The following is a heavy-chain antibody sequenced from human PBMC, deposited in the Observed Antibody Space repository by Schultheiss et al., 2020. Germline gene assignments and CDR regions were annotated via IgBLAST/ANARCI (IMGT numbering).Heavy chain of an antibody. D-gene: IGHD3-10*01. Sequence: ASVKASCKASGATFRSYAISWVRQALGQGLEWMGWINPNSGGTNYAQKFQGWVTRTRDTSISTAYMELSRLRSDDTAEYYCAKSGGWWGTYYYGSGQDGFDYWGQGTLVTVSS. CDR2: INPNSGGT. J-gene: IGHJ4*02. CDR3: AKSGGWWGTYYYGSGQDGFDY. V-gene: IGHV1-2*04. CDR1: GATFRSYA.